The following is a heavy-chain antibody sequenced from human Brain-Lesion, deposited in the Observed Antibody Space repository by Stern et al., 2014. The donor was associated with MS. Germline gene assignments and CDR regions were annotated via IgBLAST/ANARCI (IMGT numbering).Heavy chain of an antibody. CDR1: GFTFSNYW. J-gene: IGHJ5*01. Sequence: EVQLVESGGGLVQPGGSLRLSCAASGFTFSNYWMHWVHQAPGKGLVWVSRVNNDGRRTSYADSVKGRFTMSPDNAKNTLYLQMNSLRVEDTAIYYCARGERWFDSWGQGTLVTVSS. D-gene: IGHD3-10*01. V-gene: IGHV3-74*02. CDR2: VNNDGRRT. CDR3: ARGERWFDS.